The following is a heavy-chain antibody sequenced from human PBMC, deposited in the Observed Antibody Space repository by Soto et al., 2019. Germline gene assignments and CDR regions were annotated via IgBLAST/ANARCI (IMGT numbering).Heavy chain of an antibody. CDR2: ISAYNGNT. V-gene: IGHV1-18*01. J-gene: IGHJ4*02. Sequence: GASVKVSCTASRYTFTSYGISWVRQAPGQGLEWMGWISAYNGNTNYAQKLQGRVTMTTDTSTSTAYMELRSLRSDDTAVYYCARAYYYDSSGYHGDYFDYWGQGTLVTVS. CDR3: ARAYYYDSSGYHGDYFDY. D-gene: IGHD3-22*01. CDR1: RYTFTSYG.